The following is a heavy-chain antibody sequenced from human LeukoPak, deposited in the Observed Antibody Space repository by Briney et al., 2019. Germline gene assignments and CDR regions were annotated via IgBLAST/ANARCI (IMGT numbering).Heavy chain of an antibody. CDR1: GFTFSRYA. V-gene: IGHV3-23*01. CDR2: ISGSDGST. CDR3: AKEVGCSSTSCYIGYYYYYMDV. D-gene: IGHD2-2*02. Sequence: PGGSLRLSCAASGFTFSRYAMSWVRQAPGKGLEWVSTISGSDGSTRYADSVKGRFTISRDNSKNTLHLQMSSLRAEDTAVYYCAKEVGCSSTSCYIGYYYYYMDVWGKGTTVTVSS. J-gene: IGHJ6*03.